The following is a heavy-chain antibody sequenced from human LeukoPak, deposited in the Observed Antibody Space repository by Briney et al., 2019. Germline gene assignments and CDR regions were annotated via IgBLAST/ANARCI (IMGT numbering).Heavy chain of an antibody. V-gene: IGHV3-64D*06. CDR3: VTYYDFWSGYYTTPHLSPFDY. D-gene: IGHD3-3*01. CDR2: ISSNGGST. Sequence: PGGSPRLSCSASGFTFSSYAMHWVRQAPGKGLEYVSAISSNGGSTYYADSVKGRFTISRDNSKNTLYLQMSSLRAEDTAVYYCVTYYDFWSGYYTTPHLSPFDYWGQGTLVTVSS. CDR1: GFTFSSYA. J-gene: IGHJ4*02.